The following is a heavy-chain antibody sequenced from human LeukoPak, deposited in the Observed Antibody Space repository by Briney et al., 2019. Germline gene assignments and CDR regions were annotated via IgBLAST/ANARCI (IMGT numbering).Heavy chain of an antibody. CDR3: ARAYYYYDSSGYYYGD. D-gene: IGHD3-22*01. J-gene: IGHJ4*02. Sequence: SETLSLTCAVYGGSFSGYYWSWIRQPPGRGLEWIGEINHSGSTNYNPSLKSRVTISVDTSKNQFSLKLSSVTAADTAVYYCARAYYYYDSSGYYYGDWGQGTLVTVSS. CDR2: INHSGST. CDR1: GGSFSGYY. V-gene: IGHV4-34*01.